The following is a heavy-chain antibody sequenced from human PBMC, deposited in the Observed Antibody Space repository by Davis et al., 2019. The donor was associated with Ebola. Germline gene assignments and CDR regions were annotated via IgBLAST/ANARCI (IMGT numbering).Heavy chain of an antibody. D-gene: IGHD2-15*01. CDR1: GFTFNQYA. Sequence: PGGSLRLSCAASGFTFNQYAMTWVRQAPGKGLEWVSTLGTSADTYYADSVKGRFTISRDNSKNTLYLQMNSLRAEDTAVYYCARDRTLTYWGQGTLVTVSS. CDR2: LGTSADT. J-gene: IGHJ4*02. V-gene: IGHV3-23*01. CDR3: ARDRTLTY.